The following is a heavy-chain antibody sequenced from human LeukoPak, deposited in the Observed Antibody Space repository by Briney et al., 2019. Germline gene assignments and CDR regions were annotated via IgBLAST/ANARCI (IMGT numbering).Heavy chain of an antibody. J-gene: IGHJ4*02. V-gene: IGHV4-28*01. CDR3: ARKATSGWYYFDC. D-gene: IGHD6-19*01. Sequence: SETLSLTCAVSGASISSSHWWGWIRQSPGKGLEWIGYIYYSGSTYYNPSLKSRVTMSVDTSKNQFSLKLSSVTAVDTAVYYCARKATSGWYYFDCWGQGTLVTVSS. CDR2: IYYSGST. CDR1: GASISSSHW.